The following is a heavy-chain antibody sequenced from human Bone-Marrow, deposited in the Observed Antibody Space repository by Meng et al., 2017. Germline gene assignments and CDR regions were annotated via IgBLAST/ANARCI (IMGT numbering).Heavy chain of an antibody. CDR2: IIPIFGTA. Sequence: SVKVSCKASGGTFSSYAISWVRQAPGQGLEWMGGIIPIFGTANYAQKFQGRVTITADKSTSTAYMELSSLRSEDTAVYYCARDPEQWLVLRYFQHWGQGTRVTVAS. CDR1: GGTFSSYA. D-gene: IGHD6-19*01. V-gene: IGHV1-69*06. J-gene: IGHJ1*01. CDR3: ARDPEQWLVLRYFQH.